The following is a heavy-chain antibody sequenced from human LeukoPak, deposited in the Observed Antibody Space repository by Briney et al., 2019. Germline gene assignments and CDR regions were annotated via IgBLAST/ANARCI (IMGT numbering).Heavy chain of an antibody. D-gene: IGHD2-15*01. J-gene: IGHJ4*02. V-gene: IGHV4-31*03. Sequence: SETLSLTCTVSGGSISSGGYYWSWIRQHPGKGLERIGYIYYSGSTYYNPSLKSRVTISVDTSKNQFSLKLSSVTAADTAVYYCAREGCSGGSCYPPDYWGQGTLVTVSS. CDR2: IYYSGST. CDR3: AREGCSGGSCYPPDY. CDR1: GGSISSGGYY.